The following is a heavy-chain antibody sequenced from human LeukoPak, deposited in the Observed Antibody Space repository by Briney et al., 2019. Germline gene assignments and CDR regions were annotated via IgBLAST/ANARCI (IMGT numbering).Heavy chain of an antibody. V-gene: IGHV3-7*01. CDR2: IKQDGSEK. D-gene: IGHD3-10*01. J-gene: IGHJ4*02. CDR3: ARSMVRGVFLFD. CDR1: GFTFSNYW. Sequence: PGGSLRLSCVASGFTFSNYWMSWVRQAPGKGLQWVANIKQDGSEKYYVDSVKGRFTISRDNAKKSLYLQMNSLRAEDTAVYYCARSMVRGVFLFDWGQGTLVTVSS.